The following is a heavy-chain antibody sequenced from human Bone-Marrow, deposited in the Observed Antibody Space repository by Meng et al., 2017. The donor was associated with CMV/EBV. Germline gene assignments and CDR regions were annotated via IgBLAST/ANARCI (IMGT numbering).Heavy chain of an antibody. CDR1: GFTFSSYA. V-gene: IGHV3-30*04. D-gene: IGHD6-6*01. CDR3: ARLLDESSPYDY. J-gene: IGHJ4*02. Sequence: GGSLRLSCAASGFTFSSYAMHWVRQAPGKGLEWVAVISYDGSNKYYADSVKGRFTISRDNSKSTLYLQMNSLRAEDTAVYYCARLLDESSPYDYWGQGTLVNGSS. CDR2: ISYDGSNK.